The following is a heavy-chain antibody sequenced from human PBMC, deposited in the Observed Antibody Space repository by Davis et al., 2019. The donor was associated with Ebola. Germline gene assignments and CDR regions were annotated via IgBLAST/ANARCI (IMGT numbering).Heavy chain of an antibody. D-gene: IGHD2-2*01. Sequence: PGGSLRLSCAASGFTFSSYSMNWVRQAPGKGLEWVSSISSSSSYIYYADSVKGRFTISRDNAKNSLYLQMNSLRAEDTAVYYCASPATPDYYYGMDVWGQGTTVTVSS. V-gene: IGHV3-21*01. CDR3: ASPATPDYYYGMDV. CDR2: ISSSSSYI. J-gene: IGHJ6*02. CDR1: GFTFSSYS.